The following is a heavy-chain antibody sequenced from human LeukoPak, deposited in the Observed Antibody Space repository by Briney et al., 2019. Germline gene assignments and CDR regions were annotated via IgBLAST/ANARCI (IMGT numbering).Heavy chain of an antibody. CDR2: IYTSGST. D-gene: IGHD3-3*01. J-gene: IGHJ3*02. Sequence: PSETLSLTCTVSGGSISSYYWSWIRQPAGKGLEWIGRIYTSGSTNYNPSLKSRVTISVDTSKNQFSLKLSSVTAAVTAVYYCARVRFLEWLSDQDDAFDIWGQGTMVTVSS. V-gene: IGHV4-4*07. CDR1: GGSISSYY. CDR3: ARVRFLEWLSDQDDAFDI.